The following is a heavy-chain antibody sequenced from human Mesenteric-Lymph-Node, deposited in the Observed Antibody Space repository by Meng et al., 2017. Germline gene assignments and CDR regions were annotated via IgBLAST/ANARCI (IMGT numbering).Heavy chain of an antibody. V-gene: IGHV2-5*02. J-gene: IGHJ4*02. Sequence: SGPTLVKPTQTLTLTCTFSGFSLTTGGVGVGWIRQPPGKALEWLALIYWDDDKRYSPSLKSRLTITKDISKNQVVLTMTNMDPVDTATYYCAHSSGSYGEYYFDYWGQGTLVTVSS. D-gene: IGHD1-26*01. CDR2: IYWDDDK. CDR3: AHSSGSYGEYYFDY. CDR1: GFSLTTGGVG.